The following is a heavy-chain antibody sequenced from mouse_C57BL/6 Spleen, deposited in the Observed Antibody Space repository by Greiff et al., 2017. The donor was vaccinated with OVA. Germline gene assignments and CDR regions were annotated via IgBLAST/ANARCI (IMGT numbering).Heavy chain of an antibody. D-gene: IGHD2-2*01. CDR1: GYSFTSYY. CDR3: ARWNGYDAYWYFDV. J-gene: IGHJ1*03. V-gene: IGHV1-66*01. CDR2: IYPGSGNT. Sequence: QVQLQQSGPELVKPGASVKISCKASGYSFTSYYIHWVKQRPGQGLEWIGWIYPGSGNTKYNEKFKGKATLTADTSSSTAYMQLSSLTSEDSAVYYCARWNGYDAYWYFDVWGTGTTVTVSS.